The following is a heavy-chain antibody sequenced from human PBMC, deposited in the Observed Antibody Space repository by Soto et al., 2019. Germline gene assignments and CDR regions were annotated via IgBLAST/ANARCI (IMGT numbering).Heavy chain of an antibody. D-gene: IGHD3-10*01. V-gene: IGHV4-34*01. CDR2: INHSGST. J-gene: IGHJ6*02. CDR1: GGSFSGYY. CDR3: AGSKRFYYYGSGSYPDYYYYGMDV. Sequence: SETLSLTCAVYGGSFSGYYWSWIRQPPGKRLEWIGEINHSGSTNYNPSLKSRVTISVDTSKNQFSLKLSSVTAADTAVYYCAGSKRFYYYGSGSYPDYYYYGMDVWGQGTTVT.